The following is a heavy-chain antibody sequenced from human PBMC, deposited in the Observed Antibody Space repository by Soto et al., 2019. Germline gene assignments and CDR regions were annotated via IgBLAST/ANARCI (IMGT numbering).Heavy chain of an antibody. Sequence: SETLSLTCAVSGGSISSGGYSWSWIRQPPGKGLEWIGYIYHSGSTYYNPSLKSRVTISVDRSKNQFSLKLSSVTAADTAVYYCARSGAEWELPGFLSWDYWGQGTLVTVSS. D-gene: IGHD1-26*01. CDR2: IYHSGST. J-gene: IGHJ4*02. CDR1: GGSISSGGYS. CDR3: ARSGAEWELPGFLSWDY. V-gene: IGHV4-30-2*01.